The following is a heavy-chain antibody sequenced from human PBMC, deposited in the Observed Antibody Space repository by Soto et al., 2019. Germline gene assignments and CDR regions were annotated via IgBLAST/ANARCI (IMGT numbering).Heavy chain of an antibody. CDR3: ARLRLGSPSSYGMDV. J-gene: IGHJ6*02. CDR2: ISGSGGST. CDR1: GFTFSSYA. D-gene: IGHD3-9*01. Sequence: GGSLRLSCAASGFTFSSYAMSWVRQAPGKGLEWVSAISGSGGSTYYADSVKGRFTISRDNSKNTLYLQMNSLRAEDTAVYYCARLRLGSPSSYGMDVWGQGTTVTVSS. V-gene: IGHV3-23*01.